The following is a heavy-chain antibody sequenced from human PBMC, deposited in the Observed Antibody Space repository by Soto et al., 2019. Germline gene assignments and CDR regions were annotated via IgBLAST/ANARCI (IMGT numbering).Heavy chain of an antibody. Sequence: SETLSLTCTVSGDSISSYYWSWVRQPPGKGLEWIGYIYYIGSTDYNPSLKSRVTISVDTSKNQFSLKMRSVTAADTAVYYCVRLVVDSRSWLYLHYRGQGTLGTGSS. CDR1: GDSISSYY. CDR2: IYYIGST. J-gene: IGHJ4*02. D-gene: IGHD6-6*01. V-gene: IGHV4-59*01. CDR3: VRLVVDSRSWLYLHY.